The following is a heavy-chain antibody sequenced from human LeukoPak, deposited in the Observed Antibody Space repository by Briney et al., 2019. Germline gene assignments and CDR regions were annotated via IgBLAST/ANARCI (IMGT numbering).Heavy chain of an antibody. J-gene: IGHJ5*02. V-gene: IGHV3-30*02. CDR3: AKVRRPTYYYDSSGYNNWFDP. Sequence: GGSLRLSCAASGFTFSSYGMHWVRQAPGKGLEWVAFIRYDGSNKYYADSVKGRFTISRDNSKNTLYLQMNSLRAEDTAVYYCAKVRRPTYYYDSSGYNNWFDPWGQGTLVTVSS. CDR2: IRYDGSNK. CDR1: GFTFSSYG. D-gene: IGHD3-22*01.